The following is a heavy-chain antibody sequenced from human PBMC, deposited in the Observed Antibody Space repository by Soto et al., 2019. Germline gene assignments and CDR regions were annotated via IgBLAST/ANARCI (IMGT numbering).Heavy chain of an antibody. CDR1: GGSIGSGDYY. Sequence: QVQLQESGPGLVKPSQTLSLICTVSGGSIGSGDYYWNWIRQHPGKGLEWIGYIYDSGSTYYSPSIRSRVTISADTSENQFSLKLTSVTAADTAVYYCARGRNYYDRSGYWSTRPYLDYWGQGTLVTVSS. CDR3: ARGRNYYDRSGYWSTRPYLDY. D-gene: IGHD3-22*01. J-gene: IGHJ4*02. V-gene: IGHV4-31*03. CDR2: IYDSGST.